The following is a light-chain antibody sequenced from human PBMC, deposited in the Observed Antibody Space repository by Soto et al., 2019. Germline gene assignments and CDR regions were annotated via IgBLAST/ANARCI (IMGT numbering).Light chain of an antibody. CDR1: SSNIGAGYD. Sequence: QSVLTQPPSVSGAPGQRVTISCTGSSSNIGAGYDVHWYQQLPGTAPKLLIYGNSNRPSGVPDRFSGSKSGTSASLAITGLQAEDEADDYCQSYDSSLSGYVVFGGGTKLTV. CDR3: QSYDSSLSGYVV. CDR2: GNS. V-gene: IGLV1-40*01. J-gene: IGLJ2*01.